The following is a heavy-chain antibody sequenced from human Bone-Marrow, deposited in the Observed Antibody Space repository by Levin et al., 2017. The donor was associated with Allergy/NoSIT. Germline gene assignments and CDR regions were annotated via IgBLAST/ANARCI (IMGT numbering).Heavy chain of an antibody. CDR3: ARDMRAAAPHDMDV. J-gene: IGHJ6*02. D-gene: IGHD6-13*01. V-gene: IGHV3-9*01. CDR2: ISWSGASR. CDR1: GFTFDNYA. Sequence: SLKISCVASGFTFDNYAMNWVRQAPGKGLEWVSGISWSGASRCFADSVKGRFSISRDNGKNSLYLQMHSLRPEDTAVYYCARDMRAAAPHDMDVWGPGTTVTVSS.